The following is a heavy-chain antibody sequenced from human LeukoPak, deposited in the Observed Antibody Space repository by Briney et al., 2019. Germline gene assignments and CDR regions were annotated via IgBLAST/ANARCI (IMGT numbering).Heavy chain of an antibody. CDR3: AREGRGYCSGGSCYGGYFDY. V-gene: IGHV3-11*01. CDR2: ISSSGSTI. J-gene: IGHJ4*02. D-gene: IGHD2-15*01. Sequence: GGSLRLSCAASGFTFSDYYMSWIRQAPGKGLEWVSYISSSGSTIYYADSVKGRFTISRDNAKNSLYLQMNSLRAEDTAVYYCAREGRGYCSGGSCYGGYFDYWGQGTLVTVSS. CDR1: GFTFSDYY.